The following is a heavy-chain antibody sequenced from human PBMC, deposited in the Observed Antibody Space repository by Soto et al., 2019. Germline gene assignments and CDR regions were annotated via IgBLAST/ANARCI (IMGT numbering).Heavy chain of an antibody. Sequence: GGSLRLSCAASGFTFSSYAMHWVRQAPGKGLEWVAVISYDGSNKYYADSVKGRFTISRDNSKNTLYLQMNSLRAEDTAVYYCEWWSNSYGQRHSFDYWGQGTLVTVSS. CDR3: EWWSNSYGQRHSFDY. V-gene: IGHV3-30-3*01. CDR2: ISYDGSNK. D-gene: IGHD5-18*01. CDR1: GFTFSSYA. J-gene: IGHJ4*02.